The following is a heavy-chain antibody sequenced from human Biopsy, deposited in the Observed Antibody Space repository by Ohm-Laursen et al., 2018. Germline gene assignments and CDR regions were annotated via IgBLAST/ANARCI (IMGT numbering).Heavy chain of an antibody. Sequence: SLRLSCAASGFTFCDYYMSWIRQAPGKGLEWLSYISGSGVTKMYADSVKGRFTVSRDNAKNSLYLEMNNLTVEGTAVYYCATDGAGSYNENWGQGTLVSVSS. CDR2: ISGSGVTK. CDR3: ATDGAGSYNEN. V-gene: IGHV3-11*01. J-gene: IGHJ4*02. CDR1: GFTFCDYY. D-gene: IGHD3-10*01.